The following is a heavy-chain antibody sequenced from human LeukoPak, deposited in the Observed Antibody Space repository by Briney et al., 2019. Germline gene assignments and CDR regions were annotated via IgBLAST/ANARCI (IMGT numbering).Heavy chain of an antibody. CDR2: INHSGST. CDR3: ARGYCSSTSCYASKHYYYYYGMDV. J-gene: IGHJ6*02. CDR1: GGSFSGYY. D-gene: IGHD2-2*01. Sequence: NPSETLSLTCAVYGGSFSGYYWSWIRQPPGKGLEWIGEINHSGSTNYNPSLKSRVTISVDTSKNQFSLKLSSVTAADTAVYYCARGYCSSTSCYASKHYYYYYGMDVWGQGTTVTVSS. V-gene: IGHV4-34*01.